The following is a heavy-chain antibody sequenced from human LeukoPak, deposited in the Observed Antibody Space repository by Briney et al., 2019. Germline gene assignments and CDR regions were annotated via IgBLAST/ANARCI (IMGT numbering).Heavy chain of an antibody. V-gene: IGHV1-69*13. D-gene: IGHD6-13*01. J-gene: IGHJ4*02. CDR3: ARDLRTYEIAAFDY. Sequence: SVKVSFKASGGTFSIYAISWVRQAPGQGLEWMGGIIPIFGTANYAQKFQGRVTITADESTSTAYMELSSLRSEDTAVYYCARDLRTYEIAAFDYWGQGTLVTVSS. CDR2: IIPIFGTA. CDR1: GGTFSIYA.